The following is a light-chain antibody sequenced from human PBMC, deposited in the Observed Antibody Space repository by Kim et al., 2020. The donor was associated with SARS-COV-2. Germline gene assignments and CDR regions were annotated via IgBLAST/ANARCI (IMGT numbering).Light chain of an antibody. Sequence: QSITIACTGTSCDVSGYNYGAWYQQHPSKAPKLVINDVTKRPSGVTNRFSFAKSCDTASLTIFRLQAEDEADYYCSSYTSSSTWVFGGGTQLTVL. J-gene: IGLJ3*02. CDR3: SSYTSSSTWV. V-gene: IGLV2-14*03. CDR1: SCDVSGYNY. CDR2: DVT.